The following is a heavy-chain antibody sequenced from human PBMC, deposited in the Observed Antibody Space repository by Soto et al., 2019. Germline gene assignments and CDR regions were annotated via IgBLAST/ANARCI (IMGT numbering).Heavy chain of an antibody. D-gene: IGHD5-18*01. CDR3: ARSGGYSFGPGGY. V-gene: IGHV3-7*04. CDR1: GFTFSSYW. Sequence: EVQLVESGGGLVQPGGSLRLSCAASGFTFSSYWMSWVRQAPGKGLEWLANIKQDGSEKYCVDSVKGRFTISRDNAKNSLYLQMNSLRAEDTAVYYCARSGGYSFGPGGYWGQGTLVTVSS. CDR2: IKQDGSEK. J-gene: IGHJ4*02.